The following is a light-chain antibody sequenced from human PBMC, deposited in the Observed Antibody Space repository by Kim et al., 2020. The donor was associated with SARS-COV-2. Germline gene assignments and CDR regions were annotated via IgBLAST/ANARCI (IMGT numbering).Light chain of an antibody. V-gene: IGKV4-1*01. CDR2: WAS. Sequence: ATINCKSSQNVLSSSSDKNYLAWYQQKPGQPPKLLLYWASIRESGVPGRFSGSGSGTDFTLTISSLQAEDVAVYYCQQYYTTPLTFGGGTRVEIK. CDR1: QNVLSSSSDKNY. CDR3: QQYYTTPLT. J-gene: IGKJ4*01.